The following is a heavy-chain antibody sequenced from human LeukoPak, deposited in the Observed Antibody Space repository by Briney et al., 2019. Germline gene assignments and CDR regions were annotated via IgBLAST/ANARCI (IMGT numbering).Heavy chain of an antibody. D-gene: IGHD3-3*01. Sequence: GGSLRLSCATSGFTFSSYATIWVRQAPGKGLEWVSGISDSGGSTYYADSVKGRFTISRDNSKSTLYLQMSSLRAEDTAVYYCAKSSYDFWSSFDYWGQGTLVTVSS. CDR1: GFTFSSYA. V-gene: IGHV3-23*01. J-gene: IGHJ4*02. CDR3: AKSSYDFWSSFDY. CDR2: ISDSGGST.